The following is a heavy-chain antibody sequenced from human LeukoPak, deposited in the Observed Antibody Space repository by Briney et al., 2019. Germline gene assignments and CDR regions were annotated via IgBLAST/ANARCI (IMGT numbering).Heavy chain of an antibody. V-gene: IGHV2-70*17. J-gene: IGHJ4*02. D-gene: IGHD2-21*01. CDR3: ARMTPDSPSFDY. CDR2: IDWDDDK. CDR1: GFSLTTREMC. Sequence: SGPALVKPTQTLTLTCTFSGFSLTTREMCVAWIRQPPGKALEWLARIDWDDDKFYSPSLKTRLTISKDTSKDQVILTMTIMDPVDTATYYCARMTPDSPSFDYWGQGTLVTVSS.